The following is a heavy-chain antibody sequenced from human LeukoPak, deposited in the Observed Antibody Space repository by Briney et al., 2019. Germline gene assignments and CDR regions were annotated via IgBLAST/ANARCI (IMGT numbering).Heavy chain of an antibody. D-gene: IGHD4-23*01. CDR2: IYYSGST. CDR3: ARVGGGNSGFRYYYYYMGV. Sequence: SETLSLTCTVSGGSISSYYWSWIRQPPGKGLEWIGYIYYSGSTNYNPSLKSRVTISVDTSKNQFSLKLSSVTAADTAVYYCARVGGGNSGFRYYYYYMGVWGKGTTVTVSS. J-gene: IGHJ6*03. V-gene: IGHV4-59*01. CDR1: GGSISSYY.